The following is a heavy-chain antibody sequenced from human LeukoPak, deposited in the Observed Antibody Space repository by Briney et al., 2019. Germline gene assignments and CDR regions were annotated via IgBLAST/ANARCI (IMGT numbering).Heavy chain of an antibody. CDR3: ARHPGKVTNDWYFDL. CDR1: GYTFTGYY. Sequence: ASVKVSCKASGYTFTGYYMHWVRQAPGQGLEWIGWINPNSGGTNYAQKFQGMVTMTRDTSITTAYMELSRLSSDDTAVYYCARHPGKVTNDWYFDLWGRGTLVTVSS. V-gene: IGHV1-2*02. D-gene: IGHD4-23*01. CDR2: INPNSGGT. J-gene: IGHJ2*01.